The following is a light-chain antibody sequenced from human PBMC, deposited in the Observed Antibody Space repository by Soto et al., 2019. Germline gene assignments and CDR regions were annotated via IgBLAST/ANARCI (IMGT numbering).Light chain of an antibody. V-gene: IGLV1-47*01. CDR1: TSNIGSSS. CDR2: ENN. CDR3: ATWDDSLSGPV. J-gene: IGLJ2*01. Sequence: QSVLRQPPSASGTPGQSVTISCSGSTSNIGSSSVYWYQQLPGTAPKVFIYENNRRPSGVPDRFSGFKSGTSASLAISGLRSEDEADYYCATWDDSLSGPVFGGGTKLTVL.